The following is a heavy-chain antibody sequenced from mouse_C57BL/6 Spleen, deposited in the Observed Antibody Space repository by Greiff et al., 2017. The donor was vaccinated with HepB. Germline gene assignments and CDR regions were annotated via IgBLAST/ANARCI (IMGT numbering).Heavy chain of an antibody. CDR1: GYSITSGYY. CDR3: ARDDGSFYY. D-gene: IGHD1-1*01. CDR2: ISYDGSN. Sequence: EVKLMESGPGLVKPSQSLSLTCSVTGYSITSGYYWNWIRQFPGNKLEWMGYISYDGSNNYNPSLKNRISITRDTSKNQFFLKLNSVTTEDTATYYCARDDGSFYYWGQGTTLTVSS. J-gene: IGHJ2*01. V-gene: IGHV3-6*01.